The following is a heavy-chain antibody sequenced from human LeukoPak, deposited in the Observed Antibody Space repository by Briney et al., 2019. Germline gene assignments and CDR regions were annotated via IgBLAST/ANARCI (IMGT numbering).Heavy chain of an antibody. CDR3: ARDLAVTAYGYYMDV. V-gene: IGHV3-74*01. CDR1: GFTFSSYW. CDR2: INSDGSST. J-gene: IGHJ6*03. Sequence: PGGSLRLSCAASGFTFSSYWMHWVRQAPGKGLVWVSRINSDGSSTSYADSVKGRFTISRDNSKNTLYLQMNSLRAEDTAVYYCARDLAVTAYGYYMDVWGKGTTVTVSS. D-gene: IGHD4-11*01.